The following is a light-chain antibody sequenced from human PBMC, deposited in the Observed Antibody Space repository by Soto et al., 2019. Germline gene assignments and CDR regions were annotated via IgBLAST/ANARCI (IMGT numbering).Light chain of an antibody. J-gene: IGLJ3*02. CDR3: SSYTTNSPWV. Sequence: QSVLTQPASVSGSPGQSITISCTGTSSDVGGYDYVSWYQQHPGKAPKLMIYDVSNRPSGVSNRFSGSKSGNTASLTISGLQAEDEADYYCSSYTTNSPWVFGGGTKVTVL. V-gene: IGLV2-14*01. CDR1: SSDVGGYDY. CDR2: DVS.